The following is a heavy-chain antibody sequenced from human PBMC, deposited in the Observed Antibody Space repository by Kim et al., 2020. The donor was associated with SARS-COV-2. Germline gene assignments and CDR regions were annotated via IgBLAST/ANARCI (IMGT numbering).Heavy chain of an antibody. J-gene: IGHJ6*02. V-gene: IGHV1-46*01. CDR3: ARSEWGDDYYYYGMDV. Sequence: KFQGRVTMTRDTSTSTVYMELSSLRSEDTAVYYCARSEWGDDYYYYGMDVWGQGTTVTVSS. D-gene: IGHD1-26*01.